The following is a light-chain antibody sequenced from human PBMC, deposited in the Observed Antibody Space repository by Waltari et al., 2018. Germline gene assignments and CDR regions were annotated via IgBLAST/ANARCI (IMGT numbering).Light chain of an antibody. CDR2: LYSNGSH. V-gene: IGLV4-69*01. Sequence: QLVVTQPPSASASLGASVKLPCALSSGHSNFVIASHQQQSGQGPRFLMKLYSNGSHTKGAGIPHRFSGSSSGAERFLIISSLQSADEADYYCQTWGNGIRVFGGGTKLTVL. CDR1: SGHSNFV. CDR3: QTWGNGIRV. J-gene: IGLJ3*02.